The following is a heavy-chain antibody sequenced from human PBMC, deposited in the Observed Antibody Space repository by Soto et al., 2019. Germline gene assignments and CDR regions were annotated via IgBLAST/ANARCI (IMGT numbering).Heavy chain of an antibody. CDR1: GFTFRNHA. CDR2: IAHDGSNA. CDR3: ARGDREDILVVVGARPGEYGTDI. V-gene: IGHV3-30-3*01. Sequence: QVQLVESGGGVVQPGGSLRLSCAASGFTFRNHAMHWVRQAPGKGLECLAVIAHDGSNAFYRDSVKGRFTVSRDNSKNPLYLCMNSLRSEDTGVYYCARGDREDILVVVGARPGEYGTDIWGQGTTVIVSS. J-gene: IGHJ6*02. D-gene: IGHD2-15*01.